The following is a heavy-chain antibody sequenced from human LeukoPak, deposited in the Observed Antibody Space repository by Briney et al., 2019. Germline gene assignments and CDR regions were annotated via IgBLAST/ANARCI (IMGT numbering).Heavy chain of an antibody. CDR3: ARDDRVVGATYCFDY. CDR1: GYTFTSYG. V-gene: IGHV1-18*01. Sequence: PQASVKVSCKASGYTFTSYGISWVRQAPGQGLEWMGWISAYNGNTNYAQKLQGRVTMTTDTSTSTAYMELRSLRSDDTAVYYCARDDRVVGATYCFDYWGQGTLVTVSS. D-gene: IGHD1-26*01. CDR2: ISAYNGNT. J-gene: IGHJ4*02.